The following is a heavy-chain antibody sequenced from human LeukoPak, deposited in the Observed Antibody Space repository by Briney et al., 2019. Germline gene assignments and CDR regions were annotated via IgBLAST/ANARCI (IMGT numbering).Heavy chain of an antibody. CDR1: RFTLSPYG. V-gene: IGHV1-18*01. CDR3: ARSKGRSGWYDY. J-gene: IGHJ4*02. D-gene: IGHD6-19*01. Sequence: VKDSRQASRFTLSPYGIRWGRQAPGQRVEWMGWISAYNGNTNYAQKLQGRVTMTTDTSTSTAYMELRSLRSDDTAVYYCARSKGRSGWYDYWGQGTLVTVSS. CDR2: ISAYNGNT.